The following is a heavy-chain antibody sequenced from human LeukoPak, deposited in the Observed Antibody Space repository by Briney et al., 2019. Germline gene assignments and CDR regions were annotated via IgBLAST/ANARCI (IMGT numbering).Heavy chain of an antibody. CDR1: GLTLSSYG. D-gene: IGHD5-18*01. CDR2: ISYDGGHQ. Sequence: GSSLRLSCAASGLTLSSYGMHWVRLTPGKGLEWVAVISYDGGHQYYADSVKGRFIVSRDNSKSMVYLQMNSLRAEDTAVYYCASSLTQQLRDYWGQGTLVTVSS. CDR3: ASSLTQQLRDY. J-gene: IGHJ4*02. V-gene: IGHV3-30*03.